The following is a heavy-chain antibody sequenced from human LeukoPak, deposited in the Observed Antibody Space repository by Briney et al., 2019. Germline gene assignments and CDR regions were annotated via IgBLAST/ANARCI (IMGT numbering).Heavy chain of an antibody. V-gene: IGHV1-8*01. D-gene: IGHD5-12*01. CDR3: ARETGVASYYYYYMDV. J-gene: IGHJ6*03. CDR1: GYTFTSYD. Sequence: ASVKVSCKASGYTFTSYDINWVRHATGQGLEWMGWMNPNSGNTGYAQKFQGRVTMTRNTSISTAYMELSSLRSEDTAVYYCARETGVASYYYYYMDVWGKGTTVTVSS. CDR2: MNPNSGNT.